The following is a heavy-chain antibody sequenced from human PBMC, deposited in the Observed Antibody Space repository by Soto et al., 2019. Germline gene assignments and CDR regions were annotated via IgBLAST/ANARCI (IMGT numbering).Heavy chain of an antibody. V-gene: IGHV1-69*13. CDR1: GGTFSSYA. Sequence: SVKVSCKASGGTFSSYAISWVRQAPGQGLEWMGGIIPIFGTANYAQKFQGRVTITADESTSTAYMELSSLRSEDTAAYYCARAPNYDILTGSFGYYYYGMDVWGQGTTVTVSS. CDR2: IIPIFGTA. J-gene: IGHJ6*02. CDR3: ARAPNYDILTGSFGYYYYGMDV. D-gene: IGHD3-9*01.